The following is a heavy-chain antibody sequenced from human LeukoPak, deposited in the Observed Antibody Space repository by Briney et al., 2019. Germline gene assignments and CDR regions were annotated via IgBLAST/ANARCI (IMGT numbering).Heavy chain of an antibody. CDR1: GGSISSGGYY. V-gene: IGHV4-31*03. CDR3: ARSLYDSSGYYSPYFDY. Sequence: SETLSLTCTVSGGSISSGGYYWSWIRQHPGKGLEWIGYIYYSGSTYYNPSLKSRVTISVDTSKNQFSLKLSSVTAADTAVYYCARSLYDSSGYYSPYFDYWGQGTLVTVSS. D-gene: IGHD3-22*01. CDR2: IYYSGST. J-gene: IGHJ4*02.